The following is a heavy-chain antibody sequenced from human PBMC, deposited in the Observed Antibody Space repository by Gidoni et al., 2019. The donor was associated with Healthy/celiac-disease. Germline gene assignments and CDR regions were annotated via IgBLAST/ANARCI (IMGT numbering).Heavy chain of an antibody. D-gene: IGHD5-12*01. CDR3: ARDQGGYEYD. V-gene: IGHV1-3*01. CDR1: GYTFTSYA. J-gene: IGHJ4*02. Sequence: VHLLQSGAEVKNPGASVKVSCKSSGYTFTSYAMHWVRQAPGQRLEWMGWTNAGNGNTKYSQKFQGRVTITRDTSASTAYMELSSLRSEDTAVYYCARDQGGYEYDWGQGTLVTVSS. CDR2: TNAGNGNT.